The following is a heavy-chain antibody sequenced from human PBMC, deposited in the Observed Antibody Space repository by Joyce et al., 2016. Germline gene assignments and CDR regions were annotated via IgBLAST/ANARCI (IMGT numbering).Heavy chain of an antibody. D-gene: IGHD3-10*02. CDR3: ATHVTDWFDP. CDR1: GYSFTSHW. CDR2: IDPPDYYA. Sequence: EVQLVQSGAEVKKPGESLRISCKCSGYSFTSHWISWVPQMTGNGREWMGRIDPPDYYADYSPSFEGDVTISVDKAVSADYLQWSCLRASDTAIYYCATHVTDWFDPWGQGTLVTVSS. J-gene: IGHJ5*02. V-gene: IGHV5-10-1*03.